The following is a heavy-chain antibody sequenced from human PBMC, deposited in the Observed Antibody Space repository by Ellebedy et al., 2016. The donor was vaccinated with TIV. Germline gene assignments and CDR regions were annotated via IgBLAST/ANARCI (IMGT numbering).Heavy chain of an antibody. CDR3: ARIERPLSYYGSGHYLPVFDY. D-gene: IGHD3-10*01. CDR2: VFYSGDT. J-gene: IGHJ4*02. V-gene: IGHV4-39*01. CDR1: GGSIRSSDFY. Sequence: MPSETLSLTCTVSGGSIRSSDFYWGWIRQSPGEGLEWIGSVFYSGDTYYNPSLMGRVTISVDTSKNQLSLKLNSVTATDTAVYYCARIERPLSYYGSGHYLPVFDYWGQGTLVTVSS.